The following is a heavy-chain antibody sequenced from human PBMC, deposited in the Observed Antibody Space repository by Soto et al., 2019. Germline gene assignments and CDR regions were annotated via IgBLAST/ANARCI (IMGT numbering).Heavy chain of an antibody. CDR1: GGSFNNYV. V-gene: IGHV1-69*06. D-gene: IGHD1-1*01. CDR3: ARGRGLYNSGRSQLDS. J-gene: IGHJ4*02. Sequence: QVQLVQSGAEVRKPGSSVKVSCEASGGSFNNYVISWLRQAPGQGLEWMGGIIPNYEAANYAQKFRGRLTITADKATNTAYMELNSLRPEDTALYYCARGRGLYNSGRSQLDSWGQGTLVTVSS. CDR2: IIPNYEAA.